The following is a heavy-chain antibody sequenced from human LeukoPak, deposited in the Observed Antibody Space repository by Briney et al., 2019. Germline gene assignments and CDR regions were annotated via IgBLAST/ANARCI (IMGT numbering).Heavy chain of an antibody. J-gene: IGHJ4*02. CDR3: AKNTLRYFDY. Sequence: GGSLRLSCAASGFTFSSYEMNWVRQAPGKGLEWVSYISSSGSTIYYADSVKGRFTISRDNAKNTLYPQMNSLRAEDTAVYYCAKNTLRYFDYWGQGTLVTVSS. V-gene: IGHV3-48*03. CDR2: ISSSGSTI. CDR1: GFTFSSYE.